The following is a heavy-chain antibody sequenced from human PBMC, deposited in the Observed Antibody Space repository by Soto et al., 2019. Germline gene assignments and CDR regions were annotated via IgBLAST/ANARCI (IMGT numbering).Heavy chain of an antibody. D-gene: IGHD6-13*01. CDR1: GYTLTELS. V-gene: IGHV1-24*01. J-gene: IGHJ4*02. CDR3: ATVQAHLDGIAAAGTLDY. Sequence: ASVKVSCKVSGYTLTELSMHWVRQAPGKGLEWMGGFDPEDGETIYAQKFQGRVTMTEDTSTDTAYMELSSLRSEDTAVYYCATVQAHLDGIAAAGTLDYWGQGTLGTVSS. CDR2: FDPEDGET.